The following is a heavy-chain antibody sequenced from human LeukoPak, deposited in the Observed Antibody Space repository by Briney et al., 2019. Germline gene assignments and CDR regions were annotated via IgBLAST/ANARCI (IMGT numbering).Heavy chain of an antibody. D-gene: IGHD3-10*01. Sequence: PGGSLRLSCAASGFTFSSYEMNWVRQAPGKGLEWVSYISSSGSTIYYADSVKGRFTISRDNAKNSLYLQMNSLRAEDTAVYYCASTYYGSGSSDYWGQGTLVTVSS. J-gene: IGHJ4*02. CDR1: GFTFSSYE. CDR3: ASTYYGSGSSDY. V-gene: IGHV3-48*03. CDR2: ISSSGSTI.